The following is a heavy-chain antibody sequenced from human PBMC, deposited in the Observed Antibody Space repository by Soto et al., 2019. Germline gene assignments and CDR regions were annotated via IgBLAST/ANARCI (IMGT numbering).Heavy chain of an antibody. CDR1: GYTFTSYG. Sequence: ASVKVSCKASGYTFTSYGISWVRQAPGQGLEWMGWISAYNGNTNYAQKLQGRVTMTTDTSTSTAYMELRSLRSDDTAVYYCARDKVLLELTRDYYYGMDVWGQGTTVTVSS. J-gene: IGHJ6*02. CDR2: ISAYNGNT. D-gene: IGHD1-7*01. CDR3: ARDKVLLELTRDYYYGMDV. V-gene: IGHV1-18*04.